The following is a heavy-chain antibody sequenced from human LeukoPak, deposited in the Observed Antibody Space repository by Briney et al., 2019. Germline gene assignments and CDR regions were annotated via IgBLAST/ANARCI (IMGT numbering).Heavy chain of an antibody. D-gene: IGHD2-2*01. CDR2: ISAYNGNT. Sequence: ASVKVSCKASGYTFTSYGISWVRQAPGQGLNWMGWISAYNGNTNYAQKLQGRVTMTTDTSTSTAYMELRSLRSDDTAVYYCARDFVGYCSSTSCYYAFDTWGQGTMVTVSS. CDR3: ARDFVGYCSSTSCYYAFDT. J-gene: IGHJ3*02. CDR1: GYTFTSYG. V-gene: IGHV1-18*01.